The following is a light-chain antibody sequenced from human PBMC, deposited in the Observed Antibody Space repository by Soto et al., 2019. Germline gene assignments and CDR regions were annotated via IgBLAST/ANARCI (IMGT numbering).Light chain of an antibody. CDR2: GAS. V-gene: IGKV3-20*01. Sequence: EIVLTQSPGTLSLSPGERASLSCSASESVSTSYLAWYQQKPGQAPRLLIYGASARATGIPARFSVSASGTEFTLTISRLEPEDFAVYYCQHYGTSALFGPGNQVDIK. CDR3: QHYGTSAL. J-gene: IGKJ3*01. CDR1: ESVSTSY.